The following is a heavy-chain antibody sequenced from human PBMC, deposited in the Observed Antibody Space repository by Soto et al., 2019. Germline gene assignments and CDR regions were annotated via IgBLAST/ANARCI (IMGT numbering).Heavy chain of an antibody. CDR2: INHSGST. Sequence: QVQLQQWGAGLLKPSETLSLTCAVYGGSFSGYYWSWIRQPPGKGLEWIGEINHSGSTNYNPSLKSRVTISVDTSENQFSLKLSSVTAADTAVYSCARGPPYYEILTPGATSPNWFDPWGQGTLVTVSS. CDR3: ARGPPYYEILTPGATSPNWFDP. D-gene: IGHD3-9*01. J-gene: IGHJ5*02. V-gene: IGHV4-34*01. CDR1: GGSFSGYY.